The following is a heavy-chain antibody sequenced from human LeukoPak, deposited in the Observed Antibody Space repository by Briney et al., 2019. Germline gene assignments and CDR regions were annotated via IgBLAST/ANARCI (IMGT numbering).Heavy chain of an antibody. CDR3: TRNLARTGDFDY. J-gene: IGHJ4*02. V-gene: IGHV1-8*01. Sequence: GASVKVSCKASGYTFTSYDINWVRQVTGQGLEWLGWMNPNSGSTGYAQNFQGRVSMTRDTSISTAYMELSNLGSEDTAVYYCTRNLARTGDFDYWGQGTLVTVSS. CDR1: GYTFTSYD. D-gene: IGHD5-12*01. CDR2: MNPNSGST.